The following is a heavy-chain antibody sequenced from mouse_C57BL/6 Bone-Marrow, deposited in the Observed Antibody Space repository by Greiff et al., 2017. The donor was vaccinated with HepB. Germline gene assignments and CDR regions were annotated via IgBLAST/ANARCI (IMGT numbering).Heavy chain of an antibody. Sequence: VQLKESGAELVRPGTSVKMSCKASGYTFTNYWIGWAKQRPGHGLEWIGDIYPGGGYTNYNVKFKGKATLTADKSSSTAYMQFSSLTSEDSAIYYCARSGIPAFWAMDYWGQGTSVTVSS. CDR2: IYPGGGYT. V-gene: IGHV1-63*01. D-gene: IGHD3-1*01. CDR1: GYTFTNYW. CDR3: ARSGIPAFWAMDY. J-gene: IGHJ4*01.